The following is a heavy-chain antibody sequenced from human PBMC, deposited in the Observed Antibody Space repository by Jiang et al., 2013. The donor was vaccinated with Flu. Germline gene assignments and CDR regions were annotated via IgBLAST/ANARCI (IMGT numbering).Heavy chain of an antibody. CDR3: ARFLRGLEPHLP. J-gene: IGHJ5*02. Sequence: KPSETLSLTCTVSGGSISSSSYYWGWIRQPPGKGLEWIGSIYYSGSTYYNPSLKSRVTISVDTSKNQFSLKLSSVTAADTAVYYCARFLRGLEPHLPWGQGTLVTVSS. V-gene: IGHV4-39*01. CDR1: GGSISSSSYY. CDR2: IYYSGST. D-gene: IGHD1-1*01.